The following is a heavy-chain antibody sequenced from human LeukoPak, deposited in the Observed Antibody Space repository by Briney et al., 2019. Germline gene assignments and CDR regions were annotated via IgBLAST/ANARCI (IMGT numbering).Heavy chain of an antibody. D-gene: IGHD3-22*01. J-gene: IGHJ4*02. CDR2: IYYSGST. CDR3: AREFYYDSSGYFFN. CDR1: GGSFSTYY. V-gene: IGHV4-59*01. Sequence: SETLSLTCTVSGGSFSTYYWSWIRQPPGKGLEWIGFIYYSGSTNYNPSLKSRVTMSVDTSKNQFSLKLSSVTAADTAVYYCAREFYYDSSGYFFNWGQGTLVTVSS.